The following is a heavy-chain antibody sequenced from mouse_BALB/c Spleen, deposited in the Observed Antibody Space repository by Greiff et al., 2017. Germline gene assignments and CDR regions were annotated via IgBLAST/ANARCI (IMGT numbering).Heavy chain of an antibody. V-gene: IGHV1-54*01. D-gene: IGHD2-1*01. CDR1: GYAFTNYL. CDR3: ASYGNYDRFAC. CDR2: INPGSGGT. J-gene: IGHJ3*01. Sequence: VKLQESGAELVRPGTSVKVSCKASGYAFTNYLIEWVKQRPGQGLEWIGVINPGSGGTNYNEKFKGKATLTADKSSSTAYMQLCSLTSDDSAVYFCASYGNYDRFACWGQGTLVTVSA.